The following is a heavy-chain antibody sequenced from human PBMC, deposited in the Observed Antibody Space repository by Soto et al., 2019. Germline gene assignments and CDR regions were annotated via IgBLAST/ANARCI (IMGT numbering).Heavy chain of an antibody. D-gene: IGHD5-18*01. J-gene: IGHJ3*02. CDR2: IKQDGSEK. Sequence: HPGGSLRLSCAASGFTFSSYWMSWVRQAPGKGLEWVANIKQDGSEKYYVDSVKGRFTISRDNAKNSLYLQMNSLRAEDTAVYYCARVVQLWPNDAFDIWGQGTMVTVSS. CDR3: ARVVQLWPNDAFDI. CDR1: GFTFSSYW. V-gene: IGHV3-7*03.